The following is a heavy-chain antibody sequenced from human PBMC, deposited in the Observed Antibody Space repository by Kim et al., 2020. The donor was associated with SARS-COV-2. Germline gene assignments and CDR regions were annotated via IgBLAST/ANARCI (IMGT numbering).Heavy chain of an antibody. J-gene: IGHJ4*02. CDR1: GGSISSYY. D-gene: IGHD3-3*01. CDR3: ARSMGKRGGGPYDFWSGYNLGYFDY. V-gene: IGHV4-59*13. Sequence: SETLSLTCTVSGGSISSYYWSWIRQPPGKGLEWIGYIYYSGSTNYNPSLKSRVTISVDTSKNQFSLKLSSVTAADTAVYYCARSMGKRGGGPYDFWSGYNLGYFDYWGQGTLVTVSS. CDR2: IYYSGST.